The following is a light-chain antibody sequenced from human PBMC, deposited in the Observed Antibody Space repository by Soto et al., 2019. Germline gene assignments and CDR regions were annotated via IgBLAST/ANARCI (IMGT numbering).Light chain of an antibody. Sequence: DIQLTQYPSFLSASVGDRVTITCRASQGISSYLAWYQQKPGKAPKLLIYAASTLQSGVPSRFSGSGSGTEFTLTISSLQPEDFATYYCQQLTSYPLFGPVTNVYIK. V-gene: IGKV1-9*01. CDR2: AAS. CDR1: QGISSY. J-gene: IGKJ3*01. CDR3: QQLTSYPL.